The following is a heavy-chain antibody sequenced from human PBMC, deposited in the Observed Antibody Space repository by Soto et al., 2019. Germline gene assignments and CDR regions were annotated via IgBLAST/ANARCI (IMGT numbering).Heavy chain of an antibody. CDR1: GDSISSTNW. Sequence: SETLSLTCAVSGDSISSTNWWSWVRQPPGKGLEWIGEIHHSRGANYNPSLKSRVIIFLDKSKNQFSLELSSVTAADTAVYYCARYSAASGTYYFDYWGQGTLVTVSS. J-gene: IGHJ4*02. CDR3: ARYSAASGTYYFDY. D-gene: IGHD6-13*01. CDR2: IHHSRGA. V-gene: IGHV4-4*02.